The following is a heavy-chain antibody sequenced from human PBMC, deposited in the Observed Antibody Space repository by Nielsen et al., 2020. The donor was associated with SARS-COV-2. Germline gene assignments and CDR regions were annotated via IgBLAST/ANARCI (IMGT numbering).Heavy chain of an antibody. J-gene: IGHJ6*02. CDR2: INHSGST. CDR3: ARGIAVAGLYYYYGMDV. V-gene: IGHV4-39*07. CDR1: GGSISSGGYY. D-gene: IGHD6-19*01. Sequence: SETLSLTCTVSGGSISSGGYYWSWIRQPPGKGLEWIGEINHSGSTNYNPSLKSRVTISVDTSKNQFSLKLSSVTAADTAVYYCARGIAVAGLYYYYGMDVWGQGTTVTVSS.